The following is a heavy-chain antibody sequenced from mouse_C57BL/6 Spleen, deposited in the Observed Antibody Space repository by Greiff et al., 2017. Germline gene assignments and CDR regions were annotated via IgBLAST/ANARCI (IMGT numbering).Heavy chain of an antibody. CDR3: ARWQLRPYSVDY. V-gene: IGHV14-2*01. D-gene: IGHD3-2*02. Sequence: EVQLQQSGAELVKPGASVKLSCTASGFNIKDYYMHWVKQRTEQGLEWIGRIDPEDGETNYAPKFQGKATITADTSSNTAYLQLSSLTSEDTAVYYWARWQLRPYSVDYWGQGTTLTVSS. J-gene: IGHJ2*01. CDR1: GFNIKDYY. CDR2: IDPEDGET.